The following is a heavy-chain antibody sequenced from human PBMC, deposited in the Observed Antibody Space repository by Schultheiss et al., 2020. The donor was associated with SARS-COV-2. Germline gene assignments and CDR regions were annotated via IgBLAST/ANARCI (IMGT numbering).Heavy chain of an antibody. J-gene: IGHJ6*02. Sequence: GGSLRLSCAASGFTFDDYAMHWVRQAPGKGLEWVSVIYSGGSTYYADSVKGRFTISRDNSKNTLYLQMNSLRAEDTAVYYCARHVVAVAGTSYYYYYGMDVWGQGTTVTVSS. CDR2: IYSGGST. V-gene: IGHV3-66*04. CDR3: ARHVVAVAGTSYYYYYGMDV. CDR1: GFTFDDYA. D-gene: IGHD6-19*01.